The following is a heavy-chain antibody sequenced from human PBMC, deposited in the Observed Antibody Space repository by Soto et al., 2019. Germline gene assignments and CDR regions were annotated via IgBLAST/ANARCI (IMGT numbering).Heavy chain of an antibody. CDR2: ISGSGGST. CDR3: AKTYSVVVVAAMSSDLDD. D-gene: IGHD2-15*01. CDR1: GFTFSSYA. V-gene: IGHV3-23*01. J-gene: IGHJ4*02. Sequence: GGSLRLSCAASGFTFSSYAMSWVRQAPGKGLEWVSAISGSGGSTYYADSVKGRFTISRDNSKNTLYLQMNSLRAEDTAVYYCAKTYSVVVVAAMSSDLDDWGQGSLVTVSS.